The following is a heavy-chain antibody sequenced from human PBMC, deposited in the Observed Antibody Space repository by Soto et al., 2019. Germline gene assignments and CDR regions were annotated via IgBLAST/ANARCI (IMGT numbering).Heavy chain of an antibody. D-gene: IGHD3-3*01. V-gene: IGHV3-21*01. Sequence: GGSLRLSCAASGFTFSSYSMNWVRQAPGKGLEWVSSISSSSSYIYYADSVKGRFTISRDNAKNSLYLQMNSLRAEDTAVDYCAREAIFGVVYYYGMDVWGQGTTVTVSS. J-gene: IGHJ6*02. CDR3: AREAIFGVVYYYGMDV. CDR2: ISSSSSYI. CDR1: GFTFSSYS.